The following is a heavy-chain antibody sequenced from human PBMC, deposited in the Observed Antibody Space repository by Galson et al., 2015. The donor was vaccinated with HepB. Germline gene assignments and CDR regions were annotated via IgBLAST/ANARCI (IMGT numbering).Heavy chain of an antibody. D-gene: IGHD2-15*01. J-gene: IGHJ4*02. CDR3: ARETPDTYYFVS. CDR1: GYTFTTNG. V-gene: IGHV1-46*01. CDR2: IFAGGGST. Sequence: SVKVSCKASGYTFTTNGISWVRQAPGQGPEWMGKIFAGGGSTRFAERFQGRVTLTRDSSTSTIYMEVSSLRSDDTAVYYCARETPDTYYFVSWGQGTLVTVSS.